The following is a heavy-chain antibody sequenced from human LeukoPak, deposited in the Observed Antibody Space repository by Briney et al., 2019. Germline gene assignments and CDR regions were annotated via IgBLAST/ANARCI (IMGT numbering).Heavy chain of an antibody. Sequence: PSETLSLTCTVSGGSISSYYCSWIRQPPGKGLEWIGYIYYSGSTNYNPSLKSRVTISVDTSKNQFSLKLSSVTAADTAVYYCARVSGGSVARLRPYGFLGNWGQGTLVTVSS. CDR1: GGSISSYY. CDR2: IYYSGST. J-gene: IGHJ4*02. CDR3: ARVSGGSVARLRPYGFLGN. D-gene: IGHD3-3*01. V-gene: IGHV4-59*01.